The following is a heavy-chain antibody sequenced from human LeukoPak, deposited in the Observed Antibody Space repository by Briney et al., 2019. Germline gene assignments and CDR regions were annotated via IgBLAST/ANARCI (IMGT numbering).Heavy chain of an antibody. Sequence: PRGAPRDSPAASGFTFCNSRVHGGPPAPGEGLGWVSLIYADGSTTTYPVSVKGRYTSSRDDARNTVSLQMNSLTIEDTAAYYCVVVVEPPDSDGFDVWVQGTMIAVSS. CDR1: GFTFCNSR. D-gene: IGHD1-14*01. CDR3: VVVVEPPDSDGFDV. J-gene: IGHJ3*01. CDR2: IYADGSTT. V-gene: IGHV3-74*01.